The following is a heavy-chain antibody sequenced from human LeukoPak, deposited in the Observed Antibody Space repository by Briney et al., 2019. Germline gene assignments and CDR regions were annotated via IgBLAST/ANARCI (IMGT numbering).Heavy chain of an antibody. CDR1: GFTFSSYS. D-gene: IGHD6-19*01. V-gene: IGHV3-21*01. Sequence: PGGSLRLSCAGSGFTFSSYSMNWVRQAPGKGLEWVSSISSRSGYMYYADSVKGRFTISRDNAENSLYLHMNSLRAEDTAVYYCGRDPSIYDSSAWKAIDYWGQERWSPSPQ. CDR3: GRDPSIYDSSAWKAIDY. CDR2: ISSRSGYM. J-gene: IGHJ4*01.